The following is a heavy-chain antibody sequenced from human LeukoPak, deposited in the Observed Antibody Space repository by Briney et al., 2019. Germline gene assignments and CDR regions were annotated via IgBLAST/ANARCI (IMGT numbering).Heavy chain of an antibody. Sequence: PSETLSLTCSVSGGSISSHYWSWIRQPPGKGLEWIGYIYDSGSTNYNPSLKSRVTISVDTSKNQFSLKLSSVTAADTAVYYCAREEAYYYGSGSYYRLGFDYWGQGTLVTVSS. D-gene: IGHD3-10*01. CDR3: AREEAYYYGSGSYYRLGFDY. CDR1: GGSISSHY. J-gene: IGHJ4*02. V-gene: IGHV4-59*11. CDR2: IYDSGST.